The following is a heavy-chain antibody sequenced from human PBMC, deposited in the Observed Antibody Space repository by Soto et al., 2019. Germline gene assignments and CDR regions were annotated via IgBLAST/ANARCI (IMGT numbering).Heavy chain of an antibody. CDR1: GYTFTNYW. CDR3: AASIFYYGMDV. CDR2: IYPGDSDT. J-gene: IGHJ6*02. Sequence: PGESLKISFKGSGYTFTNYWIGWVRQKPGKGLEWMGIIYPGDSDTKYNPSFQGQVTISADKSITTTYLQWSSLKASDTAIYYCAASIFYYGMDVWGQGTTVTVSS. V-gene: IGHV5-51*01.